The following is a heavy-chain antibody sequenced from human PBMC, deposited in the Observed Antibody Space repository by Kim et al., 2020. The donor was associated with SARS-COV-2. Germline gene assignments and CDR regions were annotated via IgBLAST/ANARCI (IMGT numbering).Heavy chain of an antibody. J-gene: IGHJ3*02. CDR2: INSDGSST. V-gene: IGHV3-74*01. CDR3: ARDYLPIRAMVRGDLPDAFDI. Sequence: GRSLRLSCAASGFTFSSYWMHWVRQAPGKGLVWVSRINSDGSSTSYADSVKGRFTISRDNAKNTLYLQMNSLRAEDTAVYYCARDYLPIRAMVRGDLPDAFDIWGQGTMVTVSS. D-gene: IGHD3-10*01. CDR1: GFTFSSYW.